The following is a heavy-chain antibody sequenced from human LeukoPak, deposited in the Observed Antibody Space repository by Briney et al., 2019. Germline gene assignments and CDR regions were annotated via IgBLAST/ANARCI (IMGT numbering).Heavy chain of an antibody. J-gene: IGHJ4*02. V-gene: IGHV4-34*01. CDR2: INDSGST. CDR3: ARGVPGY. CDR1: GGSFSGYQ. D-gene: IGHD3-10*01. Sequence: SETLSLTCAVYGGSFSGYQWSWVRQTPGKGLEWIGQINDSGSTKYNPSLKSRVTISVDTSKNQFSLKLTSVTAADTAVYYCARGVPGYRGQGTLVTVSS.